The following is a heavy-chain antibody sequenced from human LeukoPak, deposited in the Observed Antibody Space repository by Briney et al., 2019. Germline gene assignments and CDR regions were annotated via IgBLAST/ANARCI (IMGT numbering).Heavy chain of an antibody. V-gene: IGHV3-48*01. CDR1: GFTFSSYS. CDR3: ARSAARDYYCYMDV. CDR2: ISSSSSTI. Sequence: GGSLRLSCAASGFTFSSYSMNWVRQAPGKGLEWVSHISSSSSTIYYADSVKGRFTISRDNAKNSLYLQMNSLRAEDTAVYYCARSAARDYYCYMDVWGKGTTVTVSS. J-gene: IGHJ6*03.